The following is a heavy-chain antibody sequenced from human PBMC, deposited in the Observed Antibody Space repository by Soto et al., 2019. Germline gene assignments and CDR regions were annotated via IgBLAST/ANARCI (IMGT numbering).Heavy chain of an antibody. CDR1: GGSISSYY. CDR3: ARRYGASFEY. CDR2: IYYSGST. V-gene: IGHV4-59*01. J-gene: IGHJ4*02. Sequence: SQTLSLTCTVSGGSISSYYWSWIRQPPGKELEWIGYIYYSGSTNYNPSLKSRVTISVDTSKNQFSLKLSSVTAADTAVYYCARRYGASFEYWGQGTLVTVSS. D-gene: IGHD4-17*01.